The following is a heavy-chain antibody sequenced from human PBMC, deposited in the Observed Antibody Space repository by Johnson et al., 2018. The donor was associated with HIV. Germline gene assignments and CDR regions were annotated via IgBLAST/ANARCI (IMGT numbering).Heavy chain of an antibody. J-gene: IGHJ3*02. V-gene: IGHV3-7*05. Sequence: VQLVESGGGLVQPGGSLRLSCAASGFTVSSNYMSWVRQAPGQGLEWVANIKQDGSEKYYVDSVKGRFTISRDNAKNSLYLQMNSLRAEDTAVYYCARGFDAFDIWGQGTMVTVSS. CDR1: GFTVSSNY. CDR2: IKQDGSEK. CDR3: ARGFDAFDI.